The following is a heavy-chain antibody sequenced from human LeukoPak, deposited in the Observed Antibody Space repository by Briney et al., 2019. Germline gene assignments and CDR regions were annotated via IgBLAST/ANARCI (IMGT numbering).Heavy chain of an antibody. J-gene: IGHJ4*02. CDR3: ARDYIYYYDSSGLLDY. CDR1: GGSISSYY. Sequence: SETLSLTCTVSGGSISSYYWSWIRQPPGKGLEWIGYIYYSGSTNYKPSLKSRVTISVDTSKNQFSLKLSSVTAGDTAVYYCARDYIYYYDSSGLLDYWGQGSLVTVSS. D-gene: IGHD3-22*01. V-gene: IGHV4-59*12. CDR2: IYYSGST.